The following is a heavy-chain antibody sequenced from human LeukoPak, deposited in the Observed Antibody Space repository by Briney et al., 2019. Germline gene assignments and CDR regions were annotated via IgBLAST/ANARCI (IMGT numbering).Heavy chain of an antibody. V-gene: IGHV3-9*01. D-gene: IGHD1-26*01. J-gene: IGHJ6*03. CDR2: ISWNSGSI. Sequence: PGGSLRLSCAASGFTFDDHAMHWVRQAPGKGLEWVSGISWNSGSIGYADSVKGRFTISRVNAKNSLYLQMNSLRAEDTALYYCAKGGLTGTYKMYYMDVWGKGTTVTVSS. CDR3: AKGGLTGTYKMYYMDV. CDR1: GFTFDDHA.